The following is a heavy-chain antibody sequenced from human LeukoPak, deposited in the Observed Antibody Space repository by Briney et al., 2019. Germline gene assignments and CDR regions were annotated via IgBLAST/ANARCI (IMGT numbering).Heavy chain of an antibody. J-gene: IGHJ5*02. CDR3: ARDIVTGRTNWFDP. CDR2: IYYSGST. Sequence: SETLSLTCTVSGGSISSSSYYWGWVRQPPGKGLEWIGSIYYSGSTYYNPSLKSRVTISVDTSKNQFSLKLSSVTAADTAVYYCARDIVTGRTNWFDPWGQGTLVTVSS. CDR1: GGSISSSSYY. D-gene: IGHD1-20*01. V-gene: IGHV4-39*07.